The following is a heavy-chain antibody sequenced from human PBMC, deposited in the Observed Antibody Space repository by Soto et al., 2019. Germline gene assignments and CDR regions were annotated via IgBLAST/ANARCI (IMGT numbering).Heavy chain of an antibody. D-gene: IGHD3-3*01. Sequence: GGSPGLSCAASGFSFSSLAMSWVRQAPGRGLEWVSSISGRGVDTLYADSVKGRFTISRDNAKNSLYLQMNSLRAEDTAVYYCARVYYDFWSGLEVGMDVWGQGTTVTVSS. J-gene: IGHJ6*02. CDR1: GFSFSSLA. CDR2: ISGRGVDT. V-gene: IGHV3-23*01. CDR3: ARVYYDFWSGLEVGMDV.